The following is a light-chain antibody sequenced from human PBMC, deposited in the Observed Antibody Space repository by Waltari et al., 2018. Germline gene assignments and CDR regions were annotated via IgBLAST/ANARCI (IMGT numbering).Light chain of an antibody. J-gene: IGLJ1*01. CDR3: QAWDSGVAGV. V-gene: IGLV3-1*01. CDR2: QDV. CDR1: ELEKKY. Sequence: SYDLTQSPSVSVSPGQTASITCSGDELEKKYVCWYQQKPGQSPELVIYQDVRRPSEIPERFSGSNSGNTATLTISGTQPMDEADYYCQAWDSGVAGVFGTGTKVTVL.